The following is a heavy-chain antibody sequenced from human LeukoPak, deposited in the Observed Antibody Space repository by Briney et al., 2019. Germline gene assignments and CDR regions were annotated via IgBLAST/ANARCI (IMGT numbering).Heavy chain of an antibody. V-gene: IGHV7-4-1*02. CDR2: ISTNTGNP. Sequence: GASVKVSCKASGYTFTSYAMNWVRQAPGQGLEWMGWISTNTGNPTYAQGFTGRFVFSLDTSVSTAYLQISSLKAEDTAVYYCARRSWESGSYFKDYWGQGTLVTVSS. J-gene: IGHJ4*02. CDR3: ARRSWESGSYFKDY. CDR1: GYTFTSYA. D-gene: IGHD1-26*01.